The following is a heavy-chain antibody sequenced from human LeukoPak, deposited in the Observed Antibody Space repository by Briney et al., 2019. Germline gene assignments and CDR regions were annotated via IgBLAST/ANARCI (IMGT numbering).Heavy chain of an antibody. V-gene: IGHV4-39*02. Sequence: SETLSLTCTVSGGSISSSSYYWGWIRQPPGKGLEWIGSIYYSGSTYYNSSLKSRVTISVDTSKNQFSLKLSSVTAADTAVYYCAREWYSSSWYSPPGYWGQGTLVTVSS. D-gene: IGHD6-13*01. J-gene: IGHJ4*02. CDR2: IYYSGST. CDR1: GGSISSSSYY. CDR3: AREWYSSSWYSPPGY.